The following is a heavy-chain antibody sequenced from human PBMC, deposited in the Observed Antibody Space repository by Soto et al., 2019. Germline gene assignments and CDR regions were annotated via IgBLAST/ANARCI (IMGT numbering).Heavy chain of an antibody. CDR3: ATAIDYHDSRGFYIC. CDR2: LDPDKSET. Sequence: ASVKVSCKVSGSSLSDLSIHWVRQAPAKGLEWMGGLDPDKSETVYAQKFQGRGTMTEDASRDIVYLELTSLRSEDTAISSCATAIDYHDSRGFYICWDPGALVPV. J-gene: IGHJ1*01. CDR1: GSSLSDLS. D-gene: IGHD3-22*01. V-gene: IGHV1-24*01.